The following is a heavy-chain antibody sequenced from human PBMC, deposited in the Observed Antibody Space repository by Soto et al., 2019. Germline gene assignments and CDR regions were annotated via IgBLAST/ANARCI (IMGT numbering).Heavy chain of an antibody. J-gene: IGHJ4*02. CDR1: GYTFTSYV. CDR2: ISTDKGKT. Sequence: ASVKVSCKTSGYTFTSYVSSWVRQAPGQGLEWMGWISTDKGKTNYAQKFQGRVTMTTDTSTSTAYMELRSLRSDDTAVYYCATRSPAFDYWGQGTLVTVSS. V-gene: IGHV1-18*01. CDR3: ATRSPAFDY.